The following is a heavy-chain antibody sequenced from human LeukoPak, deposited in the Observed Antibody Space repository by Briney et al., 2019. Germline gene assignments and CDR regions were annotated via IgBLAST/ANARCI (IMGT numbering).Heavy chain of an antibody. CDR2: IYYSGST. CDR3: ARQVRGVIVYYYYYMDV. Sequence: SETLSLTCAVYGGSFSSSSYYWGWIRQPPGKGLEWIGSIYYSGSTYYNPSLKSRVTISVDTSKNQFSLKLSSVTAADTAVYYCARQVRGVIVYYYYYMDVWGKGTTVTVSS. J-gene: IGHJ6*03. V-gene: IGHV4-39*07. CDR1: GGSFSSSSYY. D-gene: IGHD3-10*01.